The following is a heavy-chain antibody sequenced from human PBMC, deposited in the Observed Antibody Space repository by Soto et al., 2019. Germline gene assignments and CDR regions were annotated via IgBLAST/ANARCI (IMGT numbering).Heavy chain of an antibody. Sequence: PSETLSLTCTVSGGSISSSSYYWGWIRQPPGKVLEWIGSIYYSGSTYYNPSLKSRVTISVDTSKNQFSLKLSCVTAADTAVYYCARKSRVPATVRFDYWGQGTLVTVSS. CDR3: ARKSRVPATVRFDY. J-gene: IGHJ4*02. V-gene: IGHV4-39*01. D-gene: IGHD1-1*01. CDR1: GGSISSSSYY. CDR2: IYYSGST.